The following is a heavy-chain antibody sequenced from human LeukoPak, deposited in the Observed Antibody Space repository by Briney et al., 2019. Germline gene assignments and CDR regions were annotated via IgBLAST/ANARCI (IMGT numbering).Heavy chain of an antibody. CDR1: GCTFSSYE. V-gene: IGHV3-48*03. D-gene: IGHD2-2*01. CDR3: VRRYCSSTSCTLDS. J-gene: IGHJ4*02. CDR2: ISNSGRTI. Sequence: GGSLRLSYAAPGCTFSSYEMNWVRQAPGKGLEWVSYISNSGRTIFYADSVKGRFTVSRDNAKNSLYLQMNSLRAEDTAVYYCVRRYCSSTSCTLDSWGQGTLVTVSS.